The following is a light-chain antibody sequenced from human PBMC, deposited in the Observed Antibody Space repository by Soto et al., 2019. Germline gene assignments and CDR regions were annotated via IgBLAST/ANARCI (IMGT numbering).Light chain of an antibody. CDR3: QHYTYWPYT. CDR2: DAS. CDR1: QTIDNT. J-gene: IGKJ2*01. Sequence: EIVMTPSPATLSLSPVERATLSCRASQTIDNTLAWYQRKPGQAPRLLIYDASTRATGVPARFSGSGSGTDFTLTISSLQSEDFAVYYCQHYTYWPYTFGQGTKVDIK. V-gene: IGKV3-15*01.